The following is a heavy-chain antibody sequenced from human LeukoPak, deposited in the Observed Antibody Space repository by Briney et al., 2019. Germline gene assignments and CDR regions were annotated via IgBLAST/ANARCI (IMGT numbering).Heavy chain of an antibody. Sequence: GGSLRLSCAASGFTFSSYSMNWFRQAPGKGLEWVSSISSSSSYIYYADSVKGRFTISRDNAKNSLYLQMNSLRAEDTAVYYCARKYCSGGSCFDYWGQGTLVTVSS. CDR1: GFTFSSYS. J-gene: IGHJ4*02. CDR3: ARKYCSGGSCFDY. D-gene: IGHD2-15*01. CDR2: ISSSSSYI. V-gene: IGHV3-21*01.